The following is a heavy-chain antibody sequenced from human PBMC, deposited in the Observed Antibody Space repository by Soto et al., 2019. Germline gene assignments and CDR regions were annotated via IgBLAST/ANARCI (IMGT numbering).Heavy chain of an antibody. V-gene: IGHV2-5*02. J-gene: IGHJ5*02. D-gene: IGHD3-16*01. CDR1: GFSLTTRGVG. CDR2: IYWDDDK. Sequence: QITLKESGPPLVKPTQTLTLTCTFSGFSLTTRGVGVGWIRQPPGKALECLALIYWDDDKRYSPSLQSRLSLTQATTKNQVVLTMTNVDPVDTATYYCAHIPNYYQYDWFDPWGQGTLVSVSS. CDR3: AHIPNYYQYDWFDP.